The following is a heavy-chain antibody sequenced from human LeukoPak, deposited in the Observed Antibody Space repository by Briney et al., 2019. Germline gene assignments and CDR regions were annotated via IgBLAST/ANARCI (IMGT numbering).Heavy chain of an antibody. V-gene: IGHV4-39*01. D-gene: IGHD6-13*01. CDR2: IYYSGST. J-gene: IGHJ5*02. CDR1: GGSISSSSYY. CDR3: ARHSYSSRSDP. Sequence: KPSETLSLTCTVSGGSISSSSYYWGWIRQPPGKGLEWIGSIYYSGSTYYNPSLKSRVTISVDTSKNQFSLKLSSVTAADTAVYYCARHSYSSRSDPWGQGTLVTVSS.